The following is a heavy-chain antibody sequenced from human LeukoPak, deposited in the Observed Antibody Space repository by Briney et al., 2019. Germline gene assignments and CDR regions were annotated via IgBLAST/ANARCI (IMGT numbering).Heavy chain of an antibody. D-gene: IGHD2-2*03. Sequence: GGSLRLSCAASGFTFSSYSMNWVRQAPGKGLEWVSYIDIRSTTIYYADSVKGRLTISRDNAKNSLYLQMNSLRAEDTAVYYCARDGYRSSTSCLDIWGQGTMVTVSS. V-gene: IGHV3-48*01. CDR3: ARDGYRSSTSCLDI. J-gene: IGHJ3*02. CDR2: IDIRSTTI. CDR1: GFTFSSYS.